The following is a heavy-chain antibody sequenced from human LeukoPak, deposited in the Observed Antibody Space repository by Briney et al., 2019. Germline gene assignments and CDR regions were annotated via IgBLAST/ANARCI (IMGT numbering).Heavy chain of an antibody. D-gene: IGHD5-18*01. Sequence: PGGSLRLSCAASGFTVSSNYMSWVRQAPGKGLEWVSVIYSGGSTYYADSVKGRFTIFRDNSKNTLYLQMNSLRAEDTAVYYCARDIYSYGPGIGYWGQGTLVTVSS. CDR1: GFTVSSNY. V-gene: IGHV3-53*01. CDR2: IYSGGST. J-gene: IGHJ4*02. CDR3: ARDIYSYGPGIGY.